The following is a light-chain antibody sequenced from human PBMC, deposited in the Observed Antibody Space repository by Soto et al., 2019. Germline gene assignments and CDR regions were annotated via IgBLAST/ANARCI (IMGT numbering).Light chain of an antibody. Sequence: VMTQSPLSLPVTPGEPASISCRSSQSLLHSNGYNFLNWYLQKPGQSPQLLIFLGSNRASGVPDRFSGSGSGTDFTLKISRVEAEDVRVYYCMQALQTWTFGQGTKVEIK. J-gene: IGKJ1*01. CDR1: QSLLHSNGYNF. CDR3: MQALQTWT. CDR2: LGS. V-gene: IGKV2-28*01.